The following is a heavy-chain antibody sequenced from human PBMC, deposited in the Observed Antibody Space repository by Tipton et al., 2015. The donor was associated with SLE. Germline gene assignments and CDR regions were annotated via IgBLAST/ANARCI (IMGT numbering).Heavy chain of an antibody. CDR2: ISYDGSNK. V-gene: IGHV3-30-3*01. CDR1: RFTFSSYA. CDR3: ARDHYYGSGSLPYYFDY. Sequence: SLRLSCAASRFTFSSYAMHWVRQAPGKGLEWVAVISYDGSNKYYADSVKGRFTISRDNSKNTLYLQMNSLRAEDTAVYYCARDHYYGSGSLPYYFDYWGQGTLVTVSS. D-gene: IGHD3-10*01. J-gene: IGHJ4*02.